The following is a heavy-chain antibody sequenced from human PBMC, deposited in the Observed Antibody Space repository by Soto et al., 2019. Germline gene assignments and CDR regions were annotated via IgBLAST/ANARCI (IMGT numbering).Heavy chain of an antibody. CDR1: GGSVSGGSYF. V-gene: IGHV4-61*01. CDR2: FYYSGST. D-gene: IGHD1-1*01. Sequence: PSETLSLTCTVSGGSVSGGSYFWSWVRQPPGKGLEWIGYFYYSGSTKYNPSLKSRVTILEDTSKNQFSLKLNSVTAADTAVYYCAREGRMGTFDDWGQRSLVTVSS. CDR3: AREGRMGTFDD. J-gene: IGHJ4*02.